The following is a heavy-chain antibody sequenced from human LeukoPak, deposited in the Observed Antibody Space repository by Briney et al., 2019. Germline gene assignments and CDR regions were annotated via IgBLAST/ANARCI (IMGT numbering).Heavy chain of an antibody. V-gene: IGHV1-18*01. D-gene: IGHD2-8*01. Sequence: ASVKVSCKASGYTFTSYGISWVRQAPGQGLEWMGWISAYNGNTNFAQKLQGRVTMTTDTSTSTAYMELRSLRSDDTAVYYCARDSSAHAVLMVYAISCDYWGQGTLVTVSS. CDR3: ARDSSAHAVLMVYAISCDY. J-gene: IGHJ4*02. CDR1: GYTFTSYG. CDR2: ISAYNGNT.